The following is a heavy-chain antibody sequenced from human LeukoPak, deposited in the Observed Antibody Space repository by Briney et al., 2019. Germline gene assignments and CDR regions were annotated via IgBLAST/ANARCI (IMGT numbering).Heavy chain of an antibody. Sequence: GGSLRLSCAASGFTLSSYWMHWVRQAPGKGLEWVSHVKSDGSATSYADSVKGRFTISRDNAKNTLYLQMNSLRAEDTAVYYCVRALDYWGQGTLVTVSS. CDR1: GFTLSSYW. CDR2: VKSDGSAT. V-gene: IGHV3-74*01. CDR3: VRALDY. J-gene: IGHJ4*02.